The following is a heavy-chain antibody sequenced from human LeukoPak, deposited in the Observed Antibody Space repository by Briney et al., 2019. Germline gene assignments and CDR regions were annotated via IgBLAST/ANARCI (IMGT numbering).Heavy chain of an antibody. CDR2: INSDGSWT. V-gene: IGHV3-74*01. CDR3: VSFYETY. D-gene: IGHD2-2*01. Sequence: PGGSLRLSCAASGFTFNGHAMHWVRQAPGKGLVWVSHINSDGSWTSYADSVKGRFTISKDNAKNTVYLQMNNLRAEDTAVYYCVSFYETYWGRGTLVTVSS. J-gene: IGHJ4*02. CDR1: GFTFNGHA.